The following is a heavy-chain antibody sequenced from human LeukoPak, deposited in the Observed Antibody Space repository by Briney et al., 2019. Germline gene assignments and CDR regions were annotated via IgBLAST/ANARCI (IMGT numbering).Heavy chain of an antibody. CDR3: ARHSDYYYGSGTTDY. Sequence: SETLSLTCTVSGGSISSYYWSWIRQPTGKGLEWSGYIYYSGSTNYNPSLKSRVTISVDTSKNQFSLKLSSVTAADTAVYYCARHSDYYYGSGTTDYWGQGTLVTVSS. J-gene: IGHJ4*02. CDR1: GGSISSYY. D-gene: IGHD3-10*01. V-gene: IGHV4-59*08. CDR2: IYYSGST.